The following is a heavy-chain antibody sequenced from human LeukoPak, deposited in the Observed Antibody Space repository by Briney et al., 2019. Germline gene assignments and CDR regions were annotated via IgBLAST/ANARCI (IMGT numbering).Heavy chain of an antibody. D-gene: IGHD2-8*01. CDR3: ARDKGYCTNGVCLGSNWFDP. CDR1: GYSFTGYY. V-gene: IGHV1-2*02. J-gene: IGHJ5*02. CDR2: INPNSGGT. Sequence: ASVKVSCKASGYSFTGYYMHWVRQAPGQGLEWMGWINPNSGGTNYAQKFQGRVTMTRDTSISTAYMELSRLRSDDTAVYYCARDKGYCTNGVCLGSNWFDPWGQGTLVTVSS.